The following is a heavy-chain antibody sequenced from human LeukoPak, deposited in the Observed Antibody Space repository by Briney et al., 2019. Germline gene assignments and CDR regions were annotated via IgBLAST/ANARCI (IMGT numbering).Heavy chain of an antibody. D-gene: IGHD6-19*01. V-gene: IGHV3-7*01. CDR3: ASYGIAVARRHAFDI. CDR2: IKQDGSEK. J-gene: IGHJ3*02. Sequence: GGSLRLSCAGAGFTFSNYEMNWVRQAPGKGLEWVANIKQDGSEKYYVDSVKGRFTISRDNAKNSLYLQMNSLRAEDTAVYYCASYGIAVARRHAFDIWGQGTMVTVSS. CDR1: GFTFSNYE.